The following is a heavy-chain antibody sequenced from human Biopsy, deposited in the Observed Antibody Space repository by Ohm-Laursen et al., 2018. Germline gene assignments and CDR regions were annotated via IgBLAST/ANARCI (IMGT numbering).Heavy chain of an antibody. D-gene: IGHD3-22*01. J-gene: IGHJ5*02. Sequence: SDTLSLTCAVYVGSFSGYYWGWIRQPPGKGLEWIGSIFYRGSTHYKPSLKSRVNISVDTSKNQFSLKLNSVTAADTAVYYCARDYDTSGYYYVSWGQGTLVTVSS. CDR1: VGSFSGYY. V-gene: IGHV4-34*12. CDR2: IFYRGST. CDR3: ARDYDTSGYYYVS.